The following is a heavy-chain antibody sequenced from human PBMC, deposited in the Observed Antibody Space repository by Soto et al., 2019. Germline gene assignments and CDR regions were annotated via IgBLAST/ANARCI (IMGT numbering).Heavy chain of an antibody. Sequence: ASVKVSCKASGYTFTGYYMHWVRQAPGQGLEWMGWINPNSGGTNYAQKFQGWVTMTRDTSISTAYMELSRLRSDDTAVYYCARDNPEGIFGVVPTTWFDPWGQGTLVTVSS. V-gene: IGHV1-2*04. D-gene: IGHD3-3*01. CDR3: ARDNPEGIFGVVPTTWFDP. J-gene: IGHJ5*02. CDR2: INPNSGGT. CDR1: GYTFTGYY.